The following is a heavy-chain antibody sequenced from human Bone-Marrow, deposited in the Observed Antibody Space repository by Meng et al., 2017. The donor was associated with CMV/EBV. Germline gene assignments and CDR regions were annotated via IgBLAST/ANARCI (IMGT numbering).Heavy chain of an antibody. D-gene: IGHD3-3*01. J-gene: IGHJ4*02. V-gene: IGHV3-7*01. CDR2: IKQDGSEK. CDR1: GFSFSSYW. Sequence: GESLKISCAASGFSFSSYWMSWVRQAPGKGLEWVANIKQDGSEKYYVDSVKGRFTISRDNAKNSLYLQMNSLRAEDTAVYYCARGLSIGIFGVVSPYDYWGAGTLVTVSS. CDR3: ARGLSIGIFGVVSPYDY.